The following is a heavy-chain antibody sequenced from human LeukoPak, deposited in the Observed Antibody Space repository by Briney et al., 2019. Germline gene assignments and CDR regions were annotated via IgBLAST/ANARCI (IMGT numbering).Heavy chain of an antibody. Sequence: ASVKVSCKASGYNFISYYMHWVRQAPGQGLEWMGIFNPSGGSTSYAQKFQDRVTMTRDTSTSTVYMELSSLKSEDTAVYYCAREDVVLVDAVRYQYYGMDVWGQGTTVTVSS. CDR3: AREDVVLVDAVRYQYYGMDV. CDR2: FNPSGGST. J-gene: IGHJ6*02. V-gene: IGHV1-46*01. CDR1: GYNFISYY. D-gene: IGHD2-8*01.